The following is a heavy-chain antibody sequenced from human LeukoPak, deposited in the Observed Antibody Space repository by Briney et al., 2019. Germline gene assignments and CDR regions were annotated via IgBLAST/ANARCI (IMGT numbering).Heavy chain of an antibody. CDR1: GFTFSTYD. V-gene: IGHV3-30*18. CDR3: AKSSHGDYIPCGAFDI. J-gene: IGHJ3*02. D-gene: IGHD4-17*01. CDR2: ISYDGSNK. Sequence: HPGGSLRLSCAASGFTFSTYDMHWVRQAPGKGLEWVAVISYDGSNKYFADSVKGRFTISRDNSKNTLYLQMNSLRAEDTAVYYCAKSSHGDYIPCGAFDIWGLGTMVTVSS.